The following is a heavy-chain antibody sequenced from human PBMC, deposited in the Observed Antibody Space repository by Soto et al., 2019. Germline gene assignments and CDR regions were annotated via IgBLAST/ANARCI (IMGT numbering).Heavy chain of an antibody. V-gene: IGHV3-11*05. CDR2: ISSSGSYT. J-gene: IGHJ3*02. CDR1: GFTFSDYY. Sequence: QVQLVEAGGGLVKPGGSLRLSCAASGFTFSDYYMTWIRQAPGKGLEWVSYISSSGSYTNYADTVKGRFTISRDNAKNALSLQMNSLRAEDAAVYYCAMEGYCSNGSCLDAFDIWGQGTMVTVSS. CDR3: AMEGYCSNGSCLDAFDI. D-gene: IGHD2-15*01.